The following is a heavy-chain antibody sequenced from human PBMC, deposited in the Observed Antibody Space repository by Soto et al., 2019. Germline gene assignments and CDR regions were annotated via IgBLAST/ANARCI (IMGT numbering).Heavy chain of an antibody. V-gene: IGHV3-53*01. J-gene: IGHJ3*02. D-gene: IGHD2-8*01. CDR3: ARDLGPEWAQAFDI. Sequence: HPGGSLRLFCAASVFTVSSNYMSWVRQAPGKGLEWVSVIYSGGSTYYAGSVKGRFTISRDNSKNTLYLQMNSLRAEDTAVYYCARDLGPEWAQAFDIWGQGTMVTVSS. CDR2: IYSGGST. CDR1: VFTVSSNY.